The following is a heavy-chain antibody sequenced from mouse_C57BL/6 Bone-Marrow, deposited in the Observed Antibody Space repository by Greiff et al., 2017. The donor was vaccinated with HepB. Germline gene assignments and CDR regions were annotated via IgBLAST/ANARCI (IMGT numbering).Heavy chain of an antibody. CDR3: ARRAATGPFDY. CDR1: GYTFTSYT. Sequence: VKLMESGAELARPGASVKMSCKASGYTFTSYTMHWVKQRPGQGLEWIGYINPSSGYTKYNQKFKDKATLTADKSSSTAYMQLSSLTSEDSAVYYCARRAATGPFDYWGQGTTLTVSS. J-gene: IGHJ2*01. CDR2: INPSSGYT. V-gene: IGHV1-4*01. D-gene: IGHD4-1*02.